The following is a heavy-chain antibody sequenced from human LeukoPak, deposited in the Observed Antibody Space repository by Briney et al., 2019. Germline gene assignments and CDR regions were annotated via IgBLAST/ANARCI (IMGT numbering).Heavy chain of an antibody. CDR3: ARSSVVVTATPTTGMDV. D-gene: IGHD2-21*02. Sequence: SETLSLTCTVSGGAISSYYWSWIRQPPGKGLEWRGYIYYCGSTNYNPSPKSRVTISVDTYKNQFTLKLSSVTAADTAVYYCARSSVVVTATPTTGMDVWGQGTTVTVSS. CDR2: IYYCGST. V-gene: IGHV4-59*01. CDR1: GGAISSYY. J-gene: IGHJ6*02.